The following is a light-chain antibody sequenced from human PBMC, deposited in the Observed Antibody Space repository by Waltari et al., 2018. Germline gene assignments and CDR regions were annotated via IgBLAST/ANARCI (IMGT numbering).Light chain of an antibody. J-gene: IGLJ2*01. CDR3: CSYAGTPRVV. Sequence: QSALTQPASASGSPGQPITIPCTGTTTDIGSSNHVSWYQQHTGKAPKVIIFEVNKRPSGVSNRFSGSKSGNTASLTVSGLHPEDEADYYCCSYAGTPRVVFGGGTKLTVL. V-gene: IGLV2-23*02. CDR2: EVN. CDR1: TTDIGSSNH.